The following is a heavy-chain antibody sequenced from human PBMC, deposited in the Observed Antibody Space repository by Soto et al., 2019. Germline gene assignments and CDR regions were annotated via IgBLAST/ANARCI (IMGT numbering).Heavy chain of an antibody. Sequence: QVRLVQSGAEVKKPGASVKVSCKASGYTFTSYGISWVRQAPGQRLVWMGWISAYNGNTNYAQKLQGIVTMTTDTPTSTAYMELRGLRSDDTAVYYCASHILAGELGSWFDPWGQGTLVTVSS. D-gene: IGHD3-10*01. CDR3: ASHILAGELGSWFDP. CDR2: ISAYNGNT. J-gene: IGHJ5*02. V-gene: IGHV1-18*01. CDR1: GYTFTSYG.